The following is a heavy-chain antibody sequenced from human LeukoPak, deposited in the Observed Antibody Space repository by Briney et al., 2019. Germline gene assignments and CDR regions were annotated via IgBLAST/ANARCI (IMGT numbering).Heavy chain of an antibody. Sequence: PGGSLRLSCAASGFSFSSSWMSWVRQPPGEGLQWVANIMVDGSQEYYVDSVKGRFTISRDNAKNLLYLQMNNLRADDTAVYYCPRDPAWGALDYWGQGTLVTVS. V-gene: IGHV3-7*03. CDR2: IMVDGSQE. CDR1: GFSFSSSW. J-gene: IGHJ4*02. CDR3: PRDPAWGALDY. D-gene: IGHD7-27*01.